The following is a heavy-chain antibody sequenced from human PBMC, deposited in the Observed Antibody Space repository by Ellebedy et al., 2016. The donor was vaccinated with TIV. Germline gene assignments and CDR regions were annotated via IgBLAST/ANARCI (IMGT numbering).Heavy chain of an antibody. CDR2: IKQDGGET. D-gene: IGHD6-19*01. CDR3: TGDTGWLLLH. V-gene: IGHV3-7*03. CDR1: GFTFSSYW. Sequence: GGSLRLXXAASGFTFSSYWMSWVRQAPGKGLEWVAIIKQDGGETYYVDSVKGRFTISRDNAKNSLYLQMNGLRPEDTAVYYCTGDTGWLLLHWGQGTLGIVSS. J-gene: IGHJ1*01.